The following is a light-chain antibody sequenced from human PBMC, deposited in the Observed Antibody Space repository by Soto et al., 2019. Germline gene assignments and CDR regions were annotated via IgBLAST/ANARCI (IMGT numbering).Light chain of an antibody. J-gene: IGKJ5*01. CDR1: QSVSSY. CDR2: DAS. CDR3: QQRRNWPPT. Sequence: EIVLTQSPATLSLSPGERATLSCWASQSVSSYLAWYQHKPGQAPRLLIYDASNRATSIPARFSGSGSGTDFTLTISSLEPEDFAIYYCQQRRNWPPTFGQGTRLEIK. V-gene: IGKV3-11*01.